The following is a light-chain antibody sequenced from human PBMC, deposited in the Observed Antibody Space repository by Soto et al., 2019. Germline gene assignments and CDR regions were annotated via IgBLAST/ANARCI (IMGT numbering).Light chain of an antibody. J-gene: IGKJ4*01. Sequence: DIQMTQKTSTLSASIEDRVTITCRASQSISTWLAWYQQKPGKAPKVLIYDASSLESGVPSRFSGSGSGTEFTLTISSLQPDDFATYYCQQYQSYSFSFGGRTNVDIK. V-gene: IGKV1-5*01. CDR3: QQYQSYSFS. CDR1: QSISTW. CDR2: DAS.